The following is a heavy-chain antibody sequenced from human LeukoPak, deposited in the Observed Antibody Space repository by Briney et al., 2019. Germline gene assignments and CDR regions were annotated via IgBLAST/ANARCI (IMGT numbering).Heavy chain of an antibody. Sequence: PSQTLSLTRTVSGGSISSGDYYRSWIRQHPGKGLEWIGNIYYSGSTYYNPSLKSRVTISVDTSKSQFSPKLSSVTAADTAVYYCAREGYDSSYYYYLDYWGQGTLVTVSS. V-gene: IGHV4-31*03. CDR1: GGSISSGDYY. CDR3: AREGYDSSYYYYLDY. J-gene: IGHJ4*02. D-gene: IGHD3-22*01. CDR2: IYYSGST.